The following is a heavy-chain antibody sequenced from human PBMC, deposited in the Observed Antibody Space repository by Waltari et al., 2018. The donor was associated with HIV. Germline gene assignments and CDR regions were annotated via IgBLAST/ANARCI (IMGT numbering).Heavy chain of an antibody. Sequence: SGGSTYYADSVKGRFTISRDNSKNTLYLQMNSLRAEDTAVYYCARFSLDSSSWEQTRGWFDPWGQGTLVTVSS. J-gene: IGHJ5*02. CDR2: SGGST. V-gene: IGHV3-53*01. CDR3: ARFSLDSSSWEQTRGWFDP. D-gene: IGHD6-13*01.